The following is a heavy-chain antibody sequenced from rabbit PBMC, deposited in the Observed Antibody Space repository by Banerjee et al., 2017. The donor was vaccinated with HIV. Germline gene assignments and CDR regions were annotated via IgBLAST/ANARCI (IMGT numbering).Heavy chain of an antibody. CDR2: IYAGKGIT. CDR1: GFDFSSYG. V-gene: IGHV1S39*01. J-gene: IGHJ3*01. CDR3: ARANIDGSGYDL. Sequence: QEQLVESGGGLVQPGGSLKLSCKASGFDFSSYGVSWVRQAPGKGLEWIGIIYAGKGITNYASWVNGRFTISKTSSTTVTLQMTSLTAADTATYFCARANIDGSGYDLWGQGTLVTVS. D-gene: IGHD6-1*01.